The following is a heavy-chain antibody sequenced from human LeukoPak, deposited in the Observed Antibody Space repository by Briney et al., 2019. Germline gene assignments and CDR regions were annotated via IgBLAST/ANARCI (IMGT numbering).Heavy chain of an antibody. CDR1: GGSISSSNW. CDR3: ARDPGEWELLRSAYYGMDV. Sequence: KPSGSLSLTCAVSGGSISSSNWWSWVRQPPGKGLEWIGEIYHSGSTNYNPSLKSRVTISVDKSKNQFSLKLSSVTAADTAVYYCARDPGEWELLRSAYYGMDVWGQGTTVTVSS. V-gene: IGHV4-4*02. D-gene: IGHD1-26*01. J-gene: IGHJ6*02. CDR2: IYHSGST.